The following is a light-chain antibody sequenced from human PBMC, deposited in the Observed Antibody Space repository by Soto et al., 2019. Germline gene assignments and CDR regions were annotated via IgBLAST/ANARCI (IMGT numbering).Light chain of an antibody. CDR1: QTISSW. J-gene: IGKJ1*01. CDR2: KAS. V-gene: IGKV1-5*03. CDR3: QHYNSYSEA. Sequence: DIQMTQSPSTLSGSVGDRVTITCRASQTISSWLAWYQQKPGKAPKLLIYKASTLKSGVPSRFSGSGSGTEFTLTISSLQPEDFATYYGQHYNSYSEAFGQGTKVELK.